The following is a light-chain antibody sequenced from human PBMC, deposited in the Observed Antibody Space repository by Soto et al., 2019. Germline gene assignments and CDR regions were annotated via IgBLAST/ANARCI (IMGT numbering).Light chain of an antibody. Sequence: QSALTQPPSASGSPGQSITISCTGTSSDVGGYNYVSWYQQHPGSAPKLIIHEVNKRPSGVPGRFSGSKSGNTASLTVTGLQAEDEHDYYRSSYAGSNILVFGEGTKLTVL. CDR2: EVN. J-gene: IGLJ2*01. V-gene: IGLV2-8*01. CDR1: SSDVGGYNY. CDR3: SSYAGSNILV.